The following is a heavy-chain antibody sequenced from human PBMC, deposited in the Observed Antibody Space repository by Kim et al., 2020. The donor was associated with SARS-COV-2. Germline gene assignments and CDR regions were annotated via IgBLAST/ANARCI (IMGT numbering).Heavy chain of an antibody. V-gene: IGHV4-59*08. CDR1: GGSISSYY. CDR3: ARGITMVRGAHLLLYGRAL. Sequence: SETLSLTCTVSGGSISSYYWSWIRQPPGKGLEWIGYIYYSGSTNYNPSLKSRVTISVDTSKNQFSLKLSSVTAADTAVYYCARGITMVRGAHLLLYGRALWGQGPRVTVS. J-gene: IGHJ6*02. CDR2: IYYSGST. D-gene: IGHD3-10*01.